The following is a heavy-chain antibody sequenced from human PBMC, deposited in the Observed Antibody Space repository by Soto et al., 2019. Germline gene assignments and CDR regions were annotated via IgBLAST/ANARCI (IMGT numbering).Heavy chain of an antibody. J-gene: IGHJ4*02. D-gene: IGHD2-2*01. CDR3: TSFPHLFVPAATRSFDY. V-gene: IGHV3-21*01. CDR1: GFTFSSYS. Sequence: GGSLRLSCAASGFTFSSYSMNWVRQAPGKGLEWVSSISSSSSYIYYADSVKGRFTISRDNAKNSLYLQMNSLRAEDTAVYYCTSFPHLFVPAATRSFDYWGQGTLVTVSS. CDR2: ISSSSSYI.